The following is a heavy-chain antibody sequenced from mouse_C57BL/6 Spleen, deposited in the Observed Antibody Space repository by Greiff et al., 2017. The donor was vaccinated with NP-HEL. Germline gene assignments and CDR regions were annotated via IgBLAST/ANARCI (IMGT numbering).Heavy chain of an antibody. D-gene: IGHD2-1*01. CDR3: AGYGNFDY. J-gene: IGHJ2*01. CDR2: IDPSDSYT. CDR1: GYTFTSYW. V-gene: IGHV1-59*01. Sequence: QVQLQQPGAELVRPGTSVKLSCKASGYTFTSYWMHWVKQRPGQGLEWIGVIDPSDSYTNYNQKFKGKATLTVDTSSSTAYMQLSSLTSEDSAVYYCAGYGNFDYWGQGTTLTVSS.